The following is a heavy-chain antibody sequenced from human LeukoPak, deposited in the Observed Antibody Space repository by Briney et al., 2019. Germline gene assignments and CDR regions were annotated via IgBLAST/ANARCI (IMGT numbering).Heavy chain of an antibody. CDR2: ISAGGGST. CDR3: AKRVAYRSGYYWDY. D-gene: IGHD6-19*01. V-gene: IGHV3-23*01. Sequence: GGSLRLSCTASGFTFSTYGMSWVRQDPGKGLEWVSAISAGGGSTYYADSVKGRFTISRDNSKNTLYLQMDSLRAEDTAVYYCAKRVAYRSGYYWDYWGQGTLVTVSS. J-gene: IGHJ4*02. CDR1: GFTFSTYG.